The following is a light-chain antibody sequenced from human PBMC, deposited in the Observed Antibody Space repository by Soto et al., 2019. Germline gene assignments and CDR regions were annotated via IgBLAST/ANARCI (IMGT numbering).Light chain of an antibody. CDR1: NSNIGTYT. CDR3: ASWDDSQSGGV. CDR2: TDY. J-gene: IGLJ3*02. V-gene: IGLV1-44*01. Sequence: QSVLTQTPSASXXPGQRVIISCSGSNSNIGTYTVNWYQQLPGTAPKLLIYTDYQRPSGVPDRFSGSKSGTSASLAISGLQSEDEADYYCASWDDSQSGGVFGGGTKLTVL.